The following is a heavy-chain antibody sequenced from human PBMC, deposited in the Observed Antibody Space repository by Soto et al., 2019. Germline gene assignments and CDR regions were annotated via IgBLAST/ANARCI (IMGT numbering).Heavy chain of an antibody. CDR1: GFSLSTSGVG. D-gene: IGHD2-2*01. Sequence: QITLKESGPPLVKPTQTLTLTCTFSGFSLSTSGVGVGWIRQPPGKALEWLAIIYWDDDKRYSPSLKTRLTITKDTSKNEVVLTMTNMDPVDTATYYCAHSDVVLVPDYYVMDVWGQGTTVTVSS. J-gene: IGHJ6*02. CDR2: IYWDDDK. V-gene: IGHV2-5*02. CDR3: AHSDVVLVPDYYVMDV.